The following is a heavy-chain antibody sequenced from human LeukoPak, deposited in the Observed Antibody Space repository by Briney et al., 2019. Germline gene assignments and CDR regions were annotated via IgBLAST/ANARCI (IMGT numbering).Heavy chain of an antibody. CDR3: ARQEYCSGGSCYTWFDP. CDR1: GYMFSSYW. D-gene: IGHD2-15*01. CDR2: IYPGDSDI. J-gene: IGHJ5*02. Sequence: GESLKISCKDSGYMFSSYWIAWVRQMPGKGLEYIGIIYPGDSDIRYSPSFQGQVTISADKSISTAYLQWSSLKASDTAMYYCARQEYCSGGSCYTWFDPWGQGTLVTVSS. V-gene: IGHV5-51*01.